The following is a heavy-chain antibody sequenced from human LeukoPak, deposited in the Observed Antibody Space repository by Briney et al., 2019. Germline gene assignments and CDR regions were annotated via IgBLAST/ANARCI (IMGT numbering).Heavy chain of an antibody. CDR3: VRTRGGGVTFDY. V-gene: IGHV2-70*01. Sequence: SGPTLVNPTQTLTLTCTFSGFSLSTSGMCVSWIRQPPGKALEWLALIDWDDDKYYSTSLKTRLTISKDTSENQVVLTMTNMDPVDTATYYCVRTRGGGVTFDYWGQGTLVTVSS. J-gene: IGHJ4*02. CDR1: GFSLSTSGMC. D-gene: IGHD3-16*01. CDR2: IDWDDDK.